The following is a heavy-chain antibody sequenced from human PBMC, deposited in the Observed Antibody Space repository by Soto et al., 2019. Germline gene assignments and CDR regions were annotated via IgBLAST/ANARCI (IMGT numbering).Heavy chain of an antibody. CDR1: GGSVNNKTYY. V-gene: IGHV4-61*01. Sequence: SETLSLTCSVSGGSVNNKTYYWSWIRQPPGKRLEWIGYVYYSGTTNYNPSLRSRVTISIDMSKNQFSLRLSSVTAADTALYYCARTTAVPNTLRSRYFFDFWGQGTLVTVSS. CDR3: ARTTAVPNTLRSRYFFDF. J-gene: IGHJ4*02. CDR2: VYYSGTT. D-gene: IGHD3-9*01.